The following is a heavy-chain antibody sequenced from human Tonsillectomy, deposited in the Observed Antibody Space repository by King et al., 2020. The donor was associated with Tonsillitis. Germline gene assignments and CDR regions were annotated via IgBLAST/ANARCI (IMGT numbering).Heavy chain of an antibody. D-gene: IGHD6-19*01. CDR1: GGSISSYY. CDR3: SRGREGKLAGTWHFDL. Sequence: VQLQESGPGLVKPSETLSLTCTVSGGSISSYYWSWIRQPPGKGLEWIGYIYYSGSTNYNPSLKSRVTISVDTSKNQFSLKLSSVTAADPAVYYCSRGREGKLAGTWHFDLWGRGALVTVSS. CDR2: IYYSGST. V-gene: IGHV4-59*08. J-gene: IGHJ2*01.